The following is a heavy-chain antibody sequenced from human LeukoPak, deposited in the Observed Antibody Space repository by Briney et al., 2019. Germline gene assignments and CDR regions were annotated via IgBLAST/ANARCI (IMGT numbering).Heavy chain of an antibody. Sequence: SETLSLTCTVSGGSISIYYWSWIRQPPGKGLEWISYIYHTGTTDSNPSLKSRVTISLDTSKNQFSLKMSSVTAADTAVYYCARRWVYDKRAFDAWGQGTMVTVSS. CDR3: ARRWVYDKRAFDA. CDR1: GGSISIYY. CDR2: IYHTGTT. D-gene: IGHD3-16*01. V-gene: IGHV4-59*08. J-gene: IGHJ3*01.